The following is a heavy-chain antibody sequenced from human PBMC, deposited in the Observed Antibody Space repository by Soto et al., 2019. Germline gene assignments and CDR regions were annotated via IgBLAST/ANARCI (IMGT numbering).Heavy chain of an antibody. D-gene: IGHD3-22*01. V-gene: IGHV1-69*06. J-gene: IGHJ2*01. CDR3: SSNKYDSSAYYYWYLGL. CDR1: EDTFRNYA. CDR2: IIPIFGTA. Sequence: QVELVQSGAEVKKPGSSVKVSCQASEDTFRNYAISWVRQAPGQGLEWMGGIIPIFGTANYAQKFQGRVTITADKSANTVYLELSSLRSEDTAVYYCSSNKYDSSAYYYWYLGLWGRGTLVTGSS.